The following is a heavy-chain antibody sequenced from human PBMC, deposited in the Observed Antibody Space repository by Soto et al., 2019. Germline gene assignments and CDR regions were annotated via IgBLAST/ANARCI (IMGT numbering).Heavy chain of an antibody. V-gene: IGHV5-51*01. J-gene: IGHJ5*02. Sequence: GESLKISCKGSGYSFTSYWIGWVRQMPGKGLEWMGIIYPGDSDTRYSPSFQGQVTISADKSISTAYLQWSSLKASDTAMYYCARRDGSGSYYFYNWFDPWGQGTLVTVSS. CDR2: IYPGDSDT. CDR1: GYSFTSYW. D-gene: IGHD3-10*01. CDR3: ARRDGSGSYYFYNWFDP.